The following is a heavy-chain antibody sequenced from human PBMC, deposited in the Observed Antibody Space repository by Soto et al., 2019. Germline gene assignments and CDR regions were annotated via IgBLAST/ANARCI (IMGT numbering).Heavy chain of an antibody. CDR1: GFTFNTYN. J-gene: IGHJ4*02. V-gene: IGHV3-48*02. CDR3: ARVPLTCGGDCYIADY. Sequence: EVQLVESGGGLVQPGGSLRLSCAASGFTFNTYNMNWVRQAPGQGLEWVSYISSSSRAIYYADSVKGRFTISRDNAKNSLYLQMNSLRDEDTAVYYCARVPLTCGGDCYIADYWGQGTLVTVSS. CDR2: ISSSSRAI. D-gene: IGHD2-21*02.